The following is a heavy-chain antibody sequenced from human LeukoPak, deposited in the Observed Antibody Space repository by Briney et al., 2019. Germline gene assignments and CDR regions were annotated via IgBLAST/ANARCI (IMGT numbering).Heavy chain of an antibody. CDR3: ATSYDMGWLIGY. V-gene: IGHV3-7*03. Sequence: GGSLRLSCAASGFTFGDTWMNWVRQVPGQGLEWVANIKQDGSEKFYVASVKSRFTISRDNGKSSLYQQMNSLRAEDTALYYCATSYDMGWLIGYWGQGTLVSVFS. CDR1: GFTFGDTW. CDR2: IKQDGSEK. J-gene: IGHJ4*02. D-gene: IGHD3/OR15-3a*01.